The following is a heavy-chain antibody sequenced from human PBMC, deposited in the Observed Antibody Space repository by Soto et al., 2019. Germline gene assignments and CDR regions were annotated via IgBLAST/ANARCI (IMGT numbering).Heavy chain of an antibody. CDR1: GFTFSSYG. V-gene: IGHV3-30*18. Sequence: GGSLRLSCAASGFTFSSYGMHWVRQAPGKGLEWVAVISYDGSNKYYADSVKGRFTISRDNSKNTLYLQMNSLRAEDTAVYYCAKDQPLTGTTLAGMDVWGQGTTVTVSS. CDR2: ISYDGSNK. J-gene: IGHJ6*02. CDR3: AKDQPLTGTTLAGMDV. D-gene: IGHD1-7*01.